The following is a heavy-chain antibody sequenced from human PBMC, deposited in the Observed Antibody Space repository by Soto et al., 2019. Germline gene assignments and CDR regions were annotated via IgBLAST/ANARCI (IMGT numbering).Heavy chain of an antibody. CDR2: IYHSGST. D-gene: IGHD3-16*01. Sequence: SETLSLTCAVSGGSISSAGYSWSWIRQPPGKGLEWIGYIYHSGSTFYNPSLKSRVTISIDKSKNQFSLKLGSVTAAGTAVYYCARVVVPRPIWGYYGFDLWGQGTLVTVSS. V-gene: IGHV4-30-2*01. CDR1: GGSISSAGYS. CDR3: ARVVVPRPIWGYYGFDL. J-gene: IGHJ5*02.